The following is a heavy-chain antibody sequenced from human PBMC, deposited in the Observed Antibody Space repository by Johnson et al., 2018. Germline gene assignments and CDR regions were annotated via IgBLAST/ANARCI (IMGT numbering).Heavy chain of an antibody. CDR1: GFTFSNYA. V-gene: IGHV3-48*03. CDR3: ARDCGGDCYGFDY. CDR2: MNSSGSII. Sequence: VQLVESGGGVLQPGGSLRLSCTVSGFTFSNYAIHWVRKAPGKGLEWVAYMNSSGSIIYYADSVKGRFTISRDNAKNSLYLQMNSLRVEDTAVYYCARDCGGDCYGFDYWGQGTLVTV. D-gene: IGHD2-21*02. J-gene: IGHJ4*02.